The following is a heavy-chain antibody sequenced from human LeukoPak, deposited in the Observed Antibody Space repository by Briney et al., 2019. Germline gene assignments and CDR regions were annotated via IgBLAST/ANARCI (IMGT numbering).Heavy chain of an antibody. D-gene: IGHD1-26*01. CDR2: IRSSSSDI. CDR1: GFSFSDYD. Sequence: GGSLRLSCAASGFSFSDYDMNWVRQAPGKGLEWVSFIRSSSSDIYYADSVKGRFTISRDNAKNSLYLQMDSLRAEDTAVYYCARVRSGSLDYWGQGTLVTVSS. J-gene: IGHJ4*02. CDR3: ARVRSGSLDY. V-gene: IGHV3-21*01.